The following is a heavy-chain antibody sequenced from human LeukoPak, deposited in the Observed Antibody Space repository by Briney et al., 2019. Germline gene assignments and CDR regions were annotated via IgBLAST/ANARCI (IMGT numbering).Heavy chain of an antibody. Sequence: GGSLRLSCAASGFSFSDYHMSWIRQAPGKGLEWVSYIFIGGRTIYYTDSVKGRFTIYRDDAKNSLYLQMNSLRAEDTAVYYCARDRDSGWNAFDIWGQGTMVTVAS. CDR3: ARDRDSGWNAFDI. CDR1: GFSFSDYH. J-gene: IGHJ3*02. D-gene: IGHD6-19*01. V-gene: IGHV3-11*04. CDR2: IFIGGRTI.